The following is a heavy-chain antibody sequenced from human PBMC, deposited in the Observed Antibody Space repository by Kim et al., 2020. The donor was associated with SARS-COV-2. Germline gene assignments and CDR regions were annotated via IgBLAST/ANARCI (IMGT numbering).Heavy chain of an antibody. J-gene: IGHJ4*02. V-gene: IGHV3-23*01. CDR1: GFTFSTSV. CDR2: QRGSDGHT. Sequence: GGSLRLSCAVSGFTFSTSVMTWVREAPGKGLEWVSSQRGSDGHTYYADSVKGRFFISRDTSKNTLYLQLNGLTVEDTALYYCAKGKTGDRRPDLDSWGQGALVIVSS. CDR3: AKGKTGDRRPDLDS. D-gene: IGHD7-27*01.